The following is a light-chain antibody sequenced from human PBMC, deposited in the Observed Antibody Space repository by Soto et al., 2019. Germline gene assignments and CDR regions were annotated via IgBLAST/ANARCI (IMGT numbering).Light chain of an antibody. CDR1: QSVSSNY. CDR2: GAS. Sequence: EIVLTQSPGTLSLSPGERATLSCRASQSVSSNYLAWYQQKPGQAPRLLIYGASSRATGITDRFSGSGSGTDFTLTISRLEPEDFAVYYCQQHGGSPSYTFGQGTKLAI. CDR3: QQHGGSPSYT. V-gene: IGKV3-20*01. J-gene: IGKJ2*01.